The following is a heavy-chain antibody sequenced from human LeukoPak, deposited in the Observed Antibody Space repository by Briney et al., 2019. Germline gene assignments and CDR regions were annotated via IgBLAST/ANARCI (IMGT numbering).Heavy chain of an antibody. CDR1: GYTFTSYD. D-gene: IGHD6-6*01. V-gene: IGHV1-8*01. CDR3: ARAHKTSVYYYYYYMDV. Sequence: GASVKVSCKASGYTFTSYDINWVRQATGQGLEWMGWMNPNSGNTGYAQKFQGRVTMTRNTSISTAYMGLSSLRSEDTAVYYCARAHKTSVYYYYYYMDVWGKGTTVTISS. J-gene: IGHJ6*03. CDR2: MNPNSGNT.